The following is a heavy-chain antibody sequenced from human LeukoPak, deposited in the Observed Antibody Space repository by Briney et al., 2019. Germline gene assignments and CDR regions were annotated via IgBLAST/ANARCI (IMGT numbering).Heavy chain of an antibody. J-gene: IGHJ5*02. D-gene: IGHD1-1*01. CDR2: INHSGST. Sequence: SETLSLTCTVSGDSISSYYWSWIRQPPGKGLEWIGEINHSGSTNYNPSLKSRVTISVDTSKNQFSLKLSSVTAADTAVYYCARALSNDYARLDPWGQGTLVTVSS. CDR3: ARALSNDYARLDP. CDR1: GDSISSYY. V-gene: IGHV4-34*01.